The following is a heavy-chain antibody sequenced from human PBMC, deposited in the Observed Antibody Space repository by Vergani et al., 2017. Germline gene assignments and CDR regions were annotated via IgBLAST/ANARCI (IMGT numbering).Heavy chain of an antibody. CDR2: ISDDGSNK. D-gene: IGHD2/OR15-2a*01. CDR1: GFTFSRYA. J-gene: IGHJ4*02. CDR3: ASELSIGY. V-gene: IGHV3-30*04. Sequence: QVQLVESGGGLVKPGGSLRLSCAASGFTFSRYAMHWVRQAPGKGLEWVAVISDDGSNKYYADSVKGRFTISRDNSKDTLYLQMNSLRAEDTAVYYCASELSIGYWGQGMLVTVSS.